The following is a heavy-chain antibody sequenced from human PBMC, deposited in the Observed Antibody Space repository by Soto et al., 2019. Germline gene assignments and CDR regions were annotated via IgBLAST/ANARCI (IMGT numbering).Heavy chain of an antibody. J-gene: IGHJ4*02. D-gene: IGHD2-2*01. CDR2: INHSGST. CDR3: ARGRGVVVPAAMAGWKLFDY. Sequence: SETLSLTCAVYGGSFSGYYWSWIRQPPGKGLEWIGEINHSGSTNYNPSLKSRVTISVDTSKNQFSLKLSSVTAADTAVYYCARGRGVVVPAAMAGWKLFDYWGQGTLVTVSS. V-gene: IGHV4-34*01. CDR1: GGSFSGYY.